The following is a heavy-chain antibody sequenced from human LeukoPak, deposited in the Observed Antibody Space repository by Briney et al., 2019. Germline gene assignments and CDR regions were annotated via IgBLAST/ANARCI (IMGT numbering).Heavy chain of an antibody. CDR3: ARAFWATVAYFDY. Sequence: GGSLRLSCAASGFTFSSYEMNWVRQAPGKGLEWVSYISSSGSTIYYADSVKGRFTISRDNARNSLYLQMNSLRAEDTAVYYCARAFWATVAYFDYWGQGTLVTVSS. D-gene: IGHD4-23*01. J-gene: IGHJ4*02. CDR1: GFTFSSYE. V-gene: IGHV3-48*03. CDR2: ISSSGSTI.